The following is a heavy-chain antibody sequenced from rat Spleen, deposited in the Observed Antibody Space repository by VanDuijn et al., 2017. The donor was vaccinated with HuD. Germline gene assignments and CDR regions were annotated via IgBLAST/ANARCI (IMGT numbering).Heavy chain of an antibody. CDR3: ARNYYSSYILFDY. V-gene: IGHV2-30*01. J-gene: IGHJ2*01. CDR2: IWTGGST. Sequence: QVQLKESGPGLVQPSQTLSLTCTVSGFSLTDFNVHWVRQPAGKGLEWMGVIWTGGSTDYNSALKSRLSISRDTSKSQVFLKMSSLQTEDTAMYFCARNYYSSYILFDYWGQGVMVTVSS. D-gene: IGHD1-2*01. CDR1: GFSLTDFN.